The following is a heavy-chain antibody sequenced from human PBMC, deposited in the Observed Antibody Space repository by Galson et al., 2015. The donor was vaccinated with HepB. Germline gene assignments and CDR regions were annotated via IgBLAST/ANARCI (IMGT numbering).Heavy chain of an antibody. D-gene: IGHD6-13*01. J-gene: IGHJ1*01. CDR1: GFTFSSYA. V-gene: IGHV3-30*04. CDR3: ARDTEQLVSSPEYFQH. CDR2: ISYDGSNK. Sequence: SLRLSCAASGFTFSSYAMHWVRQAPGKGLEWVAVISYDGSNKYYADSVKGRFTISRDNSKNTLYLQMNSLRAEDTAVYYCARDTEQLVSSPEYFQHWGQGTLVTVSS.